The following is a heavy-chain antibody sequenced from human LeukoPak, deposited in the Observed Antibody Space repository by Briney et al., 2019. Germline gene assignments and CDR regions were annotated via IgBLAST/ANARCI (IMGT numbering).Heavy chain of an antibody. V-gene: IGHV1-69*02. CDR2: IIPILGIA. Sequence: SVKVSCKASGGTFSSYTINWVRQAPGQGLEWMGRIIPILGIANYAQKFQGRVTITADKSTSTAYMELSSLRSEDTAVYYCASPRALYCSSTSCQTANGAFDIWGQGTMVTVSS. J-gene: IGHJ3*02. D-gene: IGHD2-2*01. CDR3: ASPRALYCSSTSCQTANGAFDI. CDR1: GGTFSSYT.